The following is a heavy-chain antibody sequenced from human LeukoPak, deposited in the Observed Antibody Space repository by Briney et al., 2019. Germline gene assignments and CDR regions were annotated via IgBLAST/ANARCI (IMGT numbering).Heavy chain of an antibody. CDR1: GGSFTTHH. CDR2: IYSVGST. V-gene: IGHV4-4*07. J-gene: IGHJ3*02. D-gene: IGHD6-6*01. CDR3: ARDIGLEYSSSPFASDI. Sequence: PSETLSLTCTVSGGSFTTHHWNWLRQPAGKELEWIGRIYSVGSTNYKASLKSRVIMSIATSKRQPPLTLSSATAADTALHYCARDIGLEYSSSPFASDICGPGTLVIVSS.